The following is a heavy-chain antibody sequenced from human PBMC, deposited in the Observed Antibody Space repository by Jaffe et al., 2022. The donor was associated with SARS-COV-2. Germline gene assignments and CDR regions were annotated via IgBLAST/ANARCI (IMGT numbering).Heavy chain of an antibody. V-gene: IGHV3-11*06. J-gene: IGHJ4*02. CDR2: ISTTGSYT. D-gene: IGHD2-2*02. CDR3: ARVMDIVLIPAAIDY. Sequence: QVHLAESGGGLVKPGGSLRLSCAASGFTFSDYYMGWMRQAPEKGLEWVSYISTTGSYTNYADSVMGRFTISRDNAKNSVFLQMDSLRADDTAVYYCARVMDIVLIPAAIDYWGRGTLVTVSS. CDR1: GFTFSDYY.